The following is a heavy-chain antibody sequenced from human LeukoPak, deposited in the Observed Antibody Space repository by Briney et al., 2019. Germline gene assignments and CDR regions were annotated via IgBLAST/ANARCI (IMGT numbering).Heavy chain of an antibody. D-gene: IGHD2-15*01. V-gene: IGHV3-33*01. CDR3: ARDMGYCSGGSCRPKKTDAFDI. CDR2: IWYDGSNK. Sequence: GRSLRLSCAASGFTFSSYGMHWVRQASGKGLEWVAVIWYDGSNKYYADSVKGRFTISRDNSKNTLYLQMNSLRAEDTAVYYCARDMGYCSGGSCRPKKTDAFDIWGQGTMVTVSS. CDR1: GFTFSSYG. J-gene: IGHJ3*02.